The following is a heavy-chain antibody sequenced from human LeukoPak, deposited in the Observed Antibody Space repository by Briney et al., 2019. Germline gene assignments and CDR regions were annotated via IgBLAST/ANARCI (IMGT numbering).Heavy chain of an antibody. CDR3: AGTGTKTYYYDSSGYYYD. V-gene: IGHV1-69*01. Sequence: SVKVSCKASGGTFSSYAISWVRQAPGQGLEWMGGIIPIFGTANYAQKFQGRVTIAADESTSTAYMELSSLRSEDTAVYYCAGTGTKTYYYDSSGYYYDWGQGTLVTVSS. J-gene: IGHJ4*02. CDR2: IIPIFGTA. D-gene: IGHD3-22*01. CDR1: GGTFSSYA.